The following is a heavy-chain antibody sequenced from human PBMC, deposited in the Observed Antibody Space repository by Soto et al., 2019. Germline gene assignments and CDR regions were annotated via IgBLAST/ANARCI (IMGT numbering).Heavy chain of an antibody. Sequence: QVELQESGPGLVKPSGTLSLTCAVSGGSISSSNWWSWVRQPPGKGLEWIGEVYHSGTTNYNPSLKSRVTISMDKSKNQFSLNLTSVTAADTAVYYCARTWYDGSPKWGQGTLVTVSS. D-gene: IGHD1-20*01. J-gene: IGHJ4*02. CDR3: ARTWYDGSPK. CDR1: GGSISSSNW. V-gene: IGHV4-4*02. CDR2: VYHSGTT.